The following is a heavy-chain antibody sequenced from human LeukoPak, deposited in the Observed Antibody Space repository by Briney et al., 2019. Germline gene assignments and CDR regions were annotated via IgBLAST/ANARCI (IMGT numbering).Heavy chain of an antibody. Sequence: GGSLRLSCAASGFTFSNYAMSWVRQAPGRGLEWVATISDSGDSTYYADSVKGRFTISRDNAKSSLYLQMNSLRAEDTAVYYCARDRTVGVPGTLQFDFWGQGTLVTVSS. J-gene: IGHJ4*02. CDR1: GFTFSNYA. D-gene: IGHD6-19*01. CDR3: ARDRTVGVPGTLQFDF. CDR2: ISDSGDST. V-gene: IGHV3-23*01.